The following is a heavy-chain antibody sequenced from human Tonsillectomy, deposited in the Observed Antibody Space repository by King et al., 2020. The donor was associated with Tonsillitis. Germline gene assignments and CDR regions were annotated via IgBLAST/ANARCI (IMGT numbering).Heavy chain of an antibody. CDR3: TRGGREGDWGAAGDD. Sequence: VQLVESGGGLVPPGRSLSLSCPASGFPFGDSAMSWFRQAPGKGLEWVGFIRSKRYGGTTEYAASVKGRFTISGDESKSIADLQMNSLKTEAKAVYYGTRGGREGDWGAAGDDWGQGTRGTGSA. CDR2: IRSKRYGGTT. D-gene: IGHD7-27*01. V-gene: IGHV3-49*03. CDR1: GFPFGDSA. J-gene: IGHJ4*02.